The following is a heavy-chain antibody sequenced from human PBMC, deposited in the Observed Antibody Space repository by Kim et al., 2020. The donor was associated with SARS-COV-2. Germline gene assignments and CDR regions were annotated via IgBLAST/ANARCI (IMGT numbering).Heavy chain of an antibody. CDR2: TI. D-gene: IGHD5-18*01. V-gene: IGHV3-48*03. Sequence: TIYYADSVKGRFTISRYNAKNSLYLQMTSPRAEDTAVYYCATKTRYSYGLWGQGTLVTVSS. CDR3: ATKTRYSYGL. J-gene: IGHJ4*02.